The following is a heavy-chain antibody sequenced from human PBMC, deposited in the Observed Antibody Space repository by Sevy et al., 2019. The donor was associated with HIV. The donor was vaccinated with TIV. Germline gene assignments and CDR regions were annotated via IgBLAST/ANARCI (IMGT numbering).Heavy chain of an antibody. CDR3: ARGPYYYDSSGSYYFDY. CDR1: GFTFSSYA. D-gene: IGHD3-22*01. Sequence: GGSLRLSCAASGFTFSSYAMHWVRQAPGKGLEWVAVISYDGSNKYYADYVKGRFTISRDNSKNTLYLQMNSLRAEDTAVYYCARGPYYYDSSGSYYFDYWGQGTLVTVSS. V-gene: IGHV3-30-3*01. CDR2: ISYDGSNK. J-gene: IGHJ4*02.